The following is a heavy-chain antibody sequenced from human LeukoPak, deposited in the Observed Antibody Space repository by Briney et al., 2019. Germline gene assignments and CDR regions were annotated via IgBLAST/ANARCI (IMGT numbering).Heavy chain of an antibody. J-gene: IGHJ6*02. CDR3: AMVTTVNAEFQYYYGMDV. V-gene: IGHV3-53*04. Sequence: GGSLRLSCAASGFTVSSNYMSWVRQAPGKGPEWVSVIYSGGSTYYADSVKGRFTISRHNSKNTLYLQMNSLRAEDTAVYYCAMVTTVNAEFQYYYGMDVWGQGTTVTVSS. D-gene: IGHD4-11*01. CDR1: GFTVSSNY. CDR2: IYSGGST.